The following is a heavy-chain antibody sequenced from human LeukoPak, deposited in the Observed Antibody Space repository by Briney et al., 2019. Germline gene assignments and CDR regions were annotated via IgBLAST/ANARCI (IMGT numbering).Heavy chain of an antibody. CDR1: GGSISSGGYY. CDR3: ARGVKYNIFGVVYYYGMDV. CDR2: INHSGST. V-gene: IGHV4-31*03. Sequence: LQTLSLTCTVSGGSISSGGYYWSWIRQHPGKGLEWIGEINHSGSTSYNPSLKSRVTISIDTSKNQFSLKLSSVTTADTAVYYCARGVKYNIFGVVYYYGMDVWGQGTTVTVSS. D-gene: IGHD3-3*02. J-gene: IGHJ6*02.